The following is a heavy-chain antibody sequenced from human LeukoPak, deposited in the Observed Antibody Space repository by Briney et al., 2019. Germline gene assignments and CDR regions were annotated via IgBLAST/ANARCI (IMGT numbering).Heavy chain of an antibody. J-gene: IGHJ6*02. CDR3: ARDNPIQLWPNYYYYYGMDV. D-gene: IGHD5-18*01. V-gene: IGHV3-74*01. Sequence: SGGSLRLSCAASGFTFSSYWMHWVRQAPGKGLVWDSRINSDGSSTSYADSVKGRFTISRDNAKNTLYLQMNSLRAEDTAVYYCARDNPIQLWPNYYYYYGMDVWGQGTTVTVSS. CDR2: INSDGSST. CDR1: GFTFSSYW.